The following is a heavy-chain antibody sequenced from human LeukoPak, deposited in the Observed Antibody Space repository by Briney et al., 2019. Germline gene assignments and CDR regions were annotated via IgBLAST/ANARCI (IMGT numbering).Heavy chain of an antibody. CDR3: AKEKPGIAAAGRLGTYFDY. D-gene: IGHD6-13*01. J-gene: IGHJ4*02. CDR1: GFTFSSYG. Sequence: GGSPRLSCAASGFTFSSYGMHWVRQAPGKGLEWVAFIRYDGSNKYYADSVKGRFTISRDNSKNTLYLQMNSLRAEDTAVYYCAKEKPGIAAAGRLGTYFDYWGQGTLVTVSS. V-gene: IGHV3-30*02. CDR2: IRYDGSNK.